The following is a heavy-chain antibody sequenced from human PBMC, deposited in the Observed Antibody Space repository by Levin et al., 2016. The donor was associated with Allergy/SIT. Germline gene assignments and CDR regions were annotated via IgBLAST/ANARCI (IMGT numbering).Heavy chain of an antibody. Sequence: ASVKVSCKASGHALKNNGISWVRQAPGQGLEWMGWISGYSGNTKYAEKFQGRVTMTADTSTSTAYLDLRSLRSDDTAMYYCARDRHQSGDYDYVWGSNRDDGLDIWGQGTMVTVSS. CDR3: ARDRHQSGDYDYVWGSNRDDGLDI. D-gene: IGHD3-16*02. J-gene: IGHJ3*02. CDR1: GHALKNNG. V-gene: IGHV1-18*04. CDR2: ISGYSGNT.